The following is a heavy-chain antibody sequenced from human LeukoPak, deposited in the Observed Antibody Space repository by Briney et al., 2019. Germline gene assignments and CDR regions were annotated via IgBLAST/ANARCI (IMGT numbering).Heavy chain of an antibody. CDR2: IIPIFGTA. CDR3: AREEYSSSSTWFDP. J-gene: IGHJ5*02. V-gene: IGHV1-69*05. Sequence: ASVKVSCKASGGTFSSYAISWVRQAPGQGLEWMGGIIPIFGTANYAQKFQGRVTITTDESTSTAYMELSSLRSEDTAVYYCAREEYSSSSTWFDPWGQGTLVTVSS. D-gene: IGHD6-6*01. CDR1: GGTFSSYA.